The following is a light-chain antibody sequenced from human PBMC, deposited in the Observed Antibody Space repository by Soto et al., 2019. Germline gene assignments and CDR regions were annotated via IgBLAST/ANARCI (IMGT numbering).Light chain of an antibody. J-gene: IGLJ2*01. V-gene: IGLV1-40*01. CDR1: SSNIGAGYD. CDR2: GHS. CDR3: QSYDSSLSGL. Sequence: QSVLTQPPSVSGAPGQRVTISCTGSSSNIGAGYDVHWYQQLPGTAPKLLIYGHSNRPSGVPDRFSGSKSGTSASLAITGRQAEDEADYYCQSYDSSLSGLFGGGTKVTVL.